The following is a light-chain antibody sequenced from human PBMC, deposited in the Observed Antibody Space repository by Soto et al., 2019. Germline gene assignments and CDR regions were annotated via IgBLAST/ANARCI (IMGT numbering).Light chain of an antibody. CDR1: QVISTS. Sequence: DIQLTQSPSFLAPSICEPVTITCRASQVISTSLAWYQVKPGKAHKLLIYAASTLESGVPSRFSATVSGTEFSLTITSLQPEEFATYYCQQLFDSPITVGHGTRLGIK. J-gene: IGKJ5*01. CDR3: QQLFDSPIT. CDR2: AAS. V-gene: IGKV1-9*01.